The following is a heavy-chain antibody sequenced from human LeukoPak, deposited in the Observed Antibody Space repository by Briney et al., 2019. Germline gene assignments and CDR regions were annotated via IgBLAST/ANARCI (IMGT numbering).Heavy chain of an antibody. J-gene: IGHJ5*02. CDR2: INHSGST. Sequence: SETLSLTCAVYGGSFSGYYWSWIRQPPGKGLEWIGEINHSGSTNYSPSLKSRVTISVDTSKNQFSLNLSSVTAADTAVYYCARHGAAAQDYIWFDPWGQGTLVTVSS. CDR3: ARHGAAAQDYIWFDP. CDR1: GGSFSGYY. V-gene: IGHV4-34*01. D-gene: IGHD6-13*01.